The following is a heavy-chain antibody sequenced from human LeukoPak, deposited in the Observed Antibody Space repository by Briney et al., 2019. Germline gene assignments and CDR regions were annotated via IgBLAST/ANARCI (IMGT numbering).Heavy chain of an antibody. D-gene: IGHD3-22*01. CDR1: GFTFSRYW. CDR2: IKQDGSEE. Sequence: PGGSLRLSCAASGFTFSRYWMSWVRQAPGKGLEWVASIKQDGSEEYYVDSVKGRFTISRDNAKNSLYLQMNSLRAEDTAVYYCARDQSYYYDSSGYYFDAFDIWGQGTMVTVSS. CDR3: ARDQSYYYDSSGYYFDAFDI. V-gene: IGHV3-7*01. J-gene: IGHJ3*02.